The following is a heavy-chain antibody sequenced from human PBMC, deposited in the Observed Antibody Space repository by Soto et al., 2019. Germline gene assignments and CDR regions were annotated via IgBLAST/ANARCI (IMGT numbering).Heavy chain of an antibody. CDR2: IWYDGSNK. Sequence: QVQLVASGGGVVQPGRSLRLSCAASGFTFSSYGMHWVRQAPGKGLEWVAVIWYDGSNKYYADSVKGRFTISRDNSKNTLYLQMNSLRAEDTAVYYCARDLAARYFDYWGQGTLVTVSS. CDR1: GFTFSSYG. J-gene: IGHJ4*02. V-gene: IGHV3-33*01. CDR3: ARDLAARYFDY. D-gene: IGHD6-6*01.